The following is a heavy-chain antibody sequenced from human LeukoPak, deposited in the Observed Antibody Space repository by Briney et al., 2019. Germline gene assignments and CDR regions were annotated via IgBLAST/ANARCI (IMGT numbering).Heavy chain of an antibody. D-gene: IGHD3-16*01. CDR1: GLIFSSYS. V-gene: IGHV3-48*04. Sequence: PGGSLRLSCAASGLIFSSYSMNWVRQAPGKGLEWISYISSSSSTIYYADSVKGRFTISRDNAKNTLYLQMNNLRAEDTAVYYCARDGGGYFDYWGQGTLVTVSS. CDR2: ISSSSSTI. J-gene: IGHJ4*02. CDR3: ARDGGGYFDY.